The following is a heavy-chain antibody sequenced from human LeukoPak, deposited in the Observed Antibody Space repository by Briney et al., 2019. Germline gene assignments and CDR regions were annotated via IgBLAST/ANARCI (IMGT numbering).Heavy chain of an antibody. CDR3: AKPPRGYSYGLFDY. V-gene: IGHV3-23*01. D-gene: IGHD5-18*01. Sequence: PGGSLRLSCAASGFTFSSYAMSWVRQAPGKGLEWVSAISGSGGSTYYADSVKGRFTISRDDSKNTLYLQMNSLRAEDTAVYYCAKPPRGYSYGLFDYWGQGTLVTVSS. CDR1: GFTFSSYA. J-gene: IGHJ4*02. CDR2: ISGSGGST.